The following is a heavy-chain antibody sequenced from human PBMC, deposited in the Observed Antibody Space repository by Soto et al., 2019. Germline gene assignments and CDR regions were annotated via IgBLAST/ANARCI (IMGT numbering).Heavy chain of an antibody. Sequence: GESLKISCAASGFTFSSYWMHWVRQAPGKGLVWVSRINSDGSSTSYADSVKGRFTISRDNAKNTLYLQMNSLRAEDTAVYYCARDLEYGWGIDYWGQGTLVTVSS. V-gene: IGHV3-74*01. CDR3: ARDLEYGWGIDY. D-gene: IGHD6-19*01. CDR1: GFTFSSYW. CDR2: INSDGSST. J-gene: IGHJ4*02.